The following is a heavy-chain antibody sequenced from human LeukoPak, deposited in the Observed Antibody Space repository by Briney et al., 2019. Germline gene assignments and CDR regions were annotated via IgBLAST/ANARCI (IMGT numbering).Heavy chain of an antibody. D-gene: IGHD5-12*01. Sequence: GASVKVSCKASDYTFTSYGISWVRQAPGQGLEWMGWISAYNGNTNYAQKFQGRVTITADESTSTAYMELSSLRSEDTAVYYCARAPDIYSGYDLYYFDYWGQGTLVTVSS. V-gene: IGHV1-18*01. CDR1: DYTFTSYG. J-gene: IGHJ4*02. CDR2: ISAYNGNT. CDR3: ARAPDIYSGYDLYYFDY.